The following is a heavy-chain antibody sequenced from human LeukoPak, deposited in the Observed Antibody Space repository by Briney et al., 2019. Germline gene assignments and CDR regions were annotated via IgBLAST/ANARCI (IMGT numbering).Heavy chain of an antibody. CDR2: IYTSGST. J-gene: IGHJ4*02. CDR3: ARVSSAAGNY. D-gene: IGHD6-13*01. Sequence: ASQTLSLTCTVSGGSISSGSYYWSWIRQPAGKGLEWIGRIYTSGSTYYNPSLKSRVTISVDTSKNQFSLKLSSVTAADTAVYYCARVSSAAGNYWGQGTLVTVSS. V-gene: IGHV4-61*02. CDR1: GGSISSGSYY.